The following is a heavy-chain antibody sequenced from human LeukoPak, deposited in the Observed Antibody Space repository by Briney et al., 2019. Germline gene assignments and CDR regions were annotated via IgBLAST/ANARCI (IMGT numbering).Heavy chain of an antibody. V-gene: IGHV3-23*01. J-gene: IGHJ4*02. CDR2: ISGNDGRT. CDR1: GFTFSSYA. D-gene: IGHD3-16*01. Sequence: QPGGSLRLSCAASGFTFSSYAMSWVRQAPGKGLEWVSSISGNDGRTYYTDSVKGRFTISRDNFRNTLFLQMNSLRAEDTAFYYCVQASGVLPPPTYMVHWGQGTLVTVSP. CDR3: VQASGVLPPPTYMVH.